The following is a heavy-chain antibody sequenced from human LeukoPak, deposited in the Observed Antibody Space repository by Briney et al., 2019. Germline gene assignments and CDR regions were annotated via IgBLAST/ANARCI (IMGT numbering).Heavy chain of an antibody. CDR1: VYTFTSNY. V-gene: IGHV1-46*01. Sequence: ASVKVSCKAFVYTFTSNYMHWVRQAPGQGREWMGVISPSGGSTTYAQKFQGRVTLTRDMSTSTDYLELSSLRAEDTAVYYCARDNSVRDEAWWFNPWGQGTLVTVSS. D-gene: IGHD5-24*01. J-gene: IGHJ5*02. CDR2: ISPSGGST. CDR3: ARDNSVRDEAWWFNP.